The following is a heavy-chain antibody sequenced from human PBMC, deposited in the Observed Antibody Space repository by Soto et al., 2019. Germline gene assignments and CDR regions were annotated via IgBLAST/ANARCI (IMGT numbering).Heavy chain of an antibody. CDR1: GESFSGYY. J-gene: IGHJ4*02. CDR3: SRGRPPRY. Sequence: SETLSLTCVVYGESFSGYYWSWFRQPPGKRLEWIGDIDHSGSTHYNPSLKSRLTISEDASKNHFSLSLSAVTAADAGTYFCSRGRPPRYWGQGTLVTVSS. CDR2: IDHSGST. V-gene: IGHV4-34*01.